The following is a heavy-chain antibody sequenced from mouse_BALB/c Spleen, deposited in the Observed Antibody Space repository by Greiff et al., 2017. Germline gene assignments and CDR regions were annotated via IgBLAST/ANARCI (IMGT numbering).Heavy chain of an antibody. D-gene: IGHD2-1*01. CDR2: IYPGNSDT. CDR1: GYTFTSYW. V-gene: IGHV1-5*01. Sequence: EVQLQQSGTVLARPGASVKMSCKASGYTFTSYWMHWVKQRPGQGLEWIGAIYPGNSDTSYNQKFKGKAKLTAVTSTSTAYMELSSLTNEDSAVYYCTRSDGNYSYYFDYWGQGTTLTVSS. J-gene: IGHJ2*01. CDR3: TRSDGNYSYYFDY.